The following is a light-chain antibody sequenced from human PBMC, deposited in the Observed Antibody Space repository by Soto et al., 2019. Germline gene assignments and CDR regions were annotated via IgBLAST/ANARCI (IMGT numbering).Light chain of an antibody. J-gene: IGKJ1*01. CDR2: GAS. Sequence: EIFLTQSPGTLSLSPGERATLSCRASQSVSSSYLAWYQQKPGQAPRLLIYGASSRATGIPDRFSGSGSGTDFTLTISRLEPEDFAVYYCQQYGSSPRTFGEGTKVDIK. CDR3: QQYGSSPRT. V-gene: IGKV3-20*01. CDR1: QSVSSSY.